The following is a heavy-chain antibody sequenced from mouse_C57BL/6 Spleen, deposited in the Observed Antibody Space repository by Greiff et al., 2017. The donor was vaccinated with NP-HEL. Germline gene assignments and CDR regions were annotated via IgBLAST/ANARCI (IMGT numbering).Heavy chain of an antibody. CDR3: ARSYYGSSPSYAMDY. D-gene: IGHD1-1*01. CDR2: IYPGSGST. V-gene: IGHV1-55*01. J-gene: IGHJ4*01. Sequence: VQLQQSGAELVKPGASVKMSCKASGYTFTSYWITWVKQRPGQGLEWIGDIYPGSGSTNYNEKFKSKATLTVDTSSSTAYMQLSSLTSEDSAVYYCARSYYGSSPSYAMDYWGQGTSVTVSS. CDR1: GYTFTSYW.